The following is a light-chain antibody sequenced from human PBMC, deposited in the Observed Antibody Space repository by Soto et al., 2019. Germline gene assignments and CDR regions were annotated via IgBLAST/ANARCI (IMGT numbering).Light chain of an antibody. CDR1: TLPRKY. CDR3: QSAGPSGPFSWV. J-gene: IGLJ3*02. CDR2: KDD. Sequence: SYELTQPPSVSVSPGQTARITCSGDTLPRKYVYWYQKKAGQALLPVVYKDDERPSGIPERFSGSSSGSTVTLTISGVQAEDEADYYCQSAGPSGPFSWVFGGGTKLTVL. V-gene: IGLV3-25*02.